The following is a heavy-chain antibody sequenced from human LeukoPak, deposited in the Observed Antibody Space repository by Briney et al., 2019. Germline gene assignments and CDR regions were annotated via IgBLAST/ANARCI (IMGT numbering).Heavy chain of an antibody. Sequence: TETLSLTCTVSGGSISSSSHYWGWIRQPPGKGLEWIATIYYSGRTYYNPSLKSRVNISVDTSKNHFSLKVNSVTAADTAVYYCATFSSSWYLFDPWGQGTLVTLSS. CDR2: IYYSGRT. J-gene: IGHJ5*02. CDR3: ATFSSSWYLFDP. V-gene: IGHV4-39*07. CDR1: GGSISSSSHY. D-gene: IGHD6-13*01.